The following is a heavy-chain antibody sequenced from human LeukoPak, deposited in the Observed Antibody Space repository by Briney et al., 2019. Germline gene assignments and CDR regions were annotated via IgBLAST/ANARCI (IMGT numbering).Heavy chain of an antibody. CDR2: INHSGST. J-gene: IGHJ4*02. Sequence: SETLSLTCAVYGGSFSGYYWSWIRQPPGKGLEWIGEINHSGSTNYNPSLKSRVTISVDTSKNQFSLKLSSVTAADTAVYYCARGVVVSGYRGQGTLVTVSS. CDR3: ARGVVVSGY. V-gene: IGHV4-34*01. CDR1: GGSFSGYY. D-gene: IGHD3-22*01.